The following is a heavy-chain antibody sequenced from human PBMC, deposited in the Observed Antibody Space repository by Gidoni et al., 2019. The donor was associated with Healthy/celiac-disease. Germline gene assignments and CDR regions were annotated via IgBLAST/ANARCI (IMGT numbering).Heavy chain of an antibody. Sequence: QVQLVESGGGVVQPGRSLRLSCAASGFTFSSYGMHWVRQAPGKGLEWVAVIWYDGSNKYYADSVKGRFTISRDNSKNTLYLQMNSLRAEDTAVYYCARERPMVRGANTPRFDPWGQGTLVTVSS. CDR2: IWYDGSNK. J-gene: IGHJ5*02. CDR3: ARERPMVRGANTPRFDP. D-gene: IGHD3-10*01. V-gene: IGHV3-33*01. CDR1: GFTFSSYG.